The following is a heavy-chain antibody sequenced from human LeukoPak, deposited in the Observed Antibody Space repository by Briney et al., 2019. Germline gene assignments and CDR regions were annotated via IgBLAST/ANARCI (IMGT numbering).Heavy chain of an antibody. CDR2: IYYSGST. J-gene: IGHJ4*02. CDR3: ARMKWLLPDY. Sequence: SETLSLTCTVSGGSISSYYWSWIRQPPGEGLEWIGYIYYSGSTNYNPSLKSRVTISVDTSKNQFSLKLSSVTAADTAVYYCARMKWLLPDYWGQGTLVTVSS. V-gene: IGHV4-59*12. CDR1: GGSISSYY. D-gene: IGHD3-22*01.